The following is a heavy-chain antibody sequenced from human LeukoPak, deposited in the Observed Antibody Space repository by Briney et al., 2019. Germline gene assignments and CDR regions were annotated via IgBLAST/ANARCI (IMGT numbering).Heavy chain of an antibody. CDR2: INHSGST. D-gene: IGHD3-10*01. J-gene: IGHJ4*02. Sequence: SETLSLTCAVYGGSFSGYYWSWIRQPPGKGLEWIGEINHSGSTNYNPSLKSRVTISVDTSKNQFSLKLSSVTAADTAVYYCARGHGAYYYGSGSILHFDYWGQGTLVTVSS. CDR1: GGSFSGYY. V-gene: IGHV4-34*01. CDR3: ARGHGAYYYGSGSILHFDY.